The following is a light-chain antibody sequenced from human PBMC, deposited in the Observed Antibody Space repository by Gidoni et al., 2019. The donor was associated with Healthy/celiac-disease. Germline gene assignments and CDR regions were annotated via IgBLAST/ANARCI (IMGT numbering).Light chain of an antibody. CDR2: AAS. Sequence: DIQFAQSPSFLSASVGYRVTITCRASQGISIYLAWYQQNPGKAPKLLIYAASTLQRGVPSRFSGSGSGKEFTLTISSLQPEDFATYYCQHLNSYLLFTFGPGTKVDIK. CDR3: QHLNSYLLFT. CDR1: QGISIY. V-gene: IGKV1-9*01. J-gene: IGKJ3*01.